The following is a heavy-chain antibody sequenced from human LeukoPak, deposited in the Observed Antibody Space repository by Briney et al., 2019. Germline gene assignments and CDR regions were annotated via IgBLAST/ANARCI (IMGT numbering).Heavy chain of an antibody. V-gene: IGHV3-30*18. Sequence: GGSLRLSCAVSGLTFSSYGMHWVRQAPGKGLEWVAVISYDGSDKYYADSAKGRFTISRDNSKDTLYLQMNSLRPEDTAVYYCAKELYQAAAVDYWGQGTLVTVSS. CDR1: GLTFSSYG. J-gene: IGHJ4*02. D-gene: IGHD3-16*02. CDR2: ISYDGSDK. CDR3: AKELYQAAAVDY.